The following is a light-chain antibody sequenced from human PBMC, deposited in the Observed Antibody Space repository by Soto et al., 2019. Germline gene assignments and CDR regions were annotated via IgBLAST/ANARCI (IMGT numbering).Light chain of an antibody. Sequence: QSVLTQPASVSGSPGQSITISCTGSSSDVGAYTSVSWYQQHPGKAPKLMIYNVYDRPSGISYRFSGSKSGNTASLTISGLQGEDEADYYCSAYTVSRTYGFGTGTKV. CDR2: NVY. J-gene: IGLJ1*01. V-gene: IGLV2-14*03. CDR1: SSDVGAYTS. CDR3: SAYTVSRTYG.